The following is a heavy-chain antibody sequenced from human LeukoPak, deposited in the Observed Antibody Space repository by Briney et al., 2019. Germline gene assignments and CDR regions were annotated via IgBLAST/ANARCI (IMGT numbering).Heavy chain of an antibody. D-gene: IGHD3-22*01. V-gene: IGHV4-34*01. J-gene: IGHJ4*02. CDR3: ARVRATYYYDSSGYSFDY. Sequence: PSETLSLTCAVYGGSFSGYYWSWIRQPPGKGLEWIGEINHSGSTNYNPSLKSRVTISVDTSKNQFSLKLSSVTAADTAVYYCARVRATYYYDSSGYSFDYWGQGTLVTVSS. CDR1: GGSFSGYY. CDR2: INHSGST.